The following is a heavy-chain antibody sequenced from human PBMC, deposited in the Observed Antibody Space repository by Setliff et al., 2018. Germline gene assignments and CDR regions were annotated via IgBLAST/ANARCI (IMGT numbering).Heavy chain of an antibody. CDR3: ARGYCSSPSCFFAGWFDP. CDR1: GGSFSGYY. D-gene: IGHD2-2*01. Sequence: SETLSLTCAVYGGSFSGYYWSWIRQPPGRGLEWIGEINHTGSTNYSPSLKSRVTISVDTSKNQSSLKLTSVTAADTAVYYCARGYCSSPSCFFAGWFDPWG. J-gene: IGHJ5*02. CDR2: INHTGST. V-gene: IGHV4-34*01.